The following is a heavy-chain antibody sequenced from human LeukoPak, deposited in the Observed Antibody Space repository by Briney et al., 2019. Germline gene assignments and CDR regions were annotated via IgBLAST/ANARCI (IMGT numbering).Heavy chain of an antibody. J-gene: IGHJ4*02. V-gene: IGHV3-74*01. D-gene: IGHD2-21*02. Sequence: GRSLRLSCAASGFTFRSYWMYWVRHAPGKGLVWVSRINSDGSSTSYADSVKGRFTISRDNAKNTLYLHMNSLRAEDTAVYYCVVANCGGDCSHWGQGTLVTVSP. CDR3: VVANCGGDCSH. CDR1: GFTFRSYW. CDR2: INSDGSST.